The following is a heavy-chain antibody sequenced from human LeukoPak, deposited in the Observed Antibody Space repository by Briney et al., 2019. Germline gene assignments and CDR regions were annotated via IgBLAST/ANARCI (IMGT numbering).Heavy chain of an antibody. Sequence: PGGSVRLSCAASGFTVSSNYMSWVRQAPGKGLEWVSVIYSGGSTYYADSVKGRFTISRDNSKNTLYLQMNSLRAEDTAVYYCARDTDYEMGYGMDVWGQGTTVTVSS. D-gene: IGHD4-17*01. CDR3: ARDTDYEMGYGMDV. V-gene: IGHV3-53*01. CDR2: IYSGGST. J-gene: IGHJ6*02. CDR1: GFTVSSNY.